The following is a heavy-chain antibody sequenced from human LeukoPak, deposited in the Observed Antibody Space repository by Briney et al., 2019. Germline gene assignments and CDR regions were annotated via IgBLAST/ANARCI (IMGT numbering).Heavy chain of an antibody. CDR1: GFTFDDYA. J-gene: IGHJ4*02. CDR3: AIIPFMVRGPITDY. Sequence: PGRSLRLSCAASGFTFDDYAMHWVRQAPGKGLEWVSGISWNSGSIGYADSVKGRFTISRDNAKNSLYLQMNSLRAEDTALYYCAIIPFMVRGPITDYWGQGTLVTVSS. CDR2: ISWNSGSI. D-gene: IGHD3-10*01. V-gene: IGHV3-9*01.